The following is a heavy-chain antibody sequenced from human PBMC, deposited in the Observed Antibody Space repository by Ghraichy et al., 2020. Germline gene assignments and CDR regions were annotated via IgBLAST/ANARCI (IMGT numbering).Heavy chain of an antibody. D-gene: IGHD3-9*01. CDR2: IYYSGST. J-gene: IGHJ1*01. CDR3: ARGALSQNPH. CDR1: GGSISSSSYY. V-gene: IGHV4-39*01. Sequence: SETLSLTCTVSGGSISSSSYYWGWIRQPPGKGLEWIGSIYYSGSTYYNPSLKSRVTISVDTSKNQFSLKLSSVTAADTAVYYCARGALSQNPHWGQGTLVTVSS.